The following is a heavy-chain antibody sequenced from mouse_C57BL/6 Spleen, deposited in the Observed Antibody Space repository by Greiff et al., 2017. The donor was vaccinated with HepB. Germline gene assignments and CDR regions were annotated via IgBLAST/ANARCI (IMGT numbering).Heavy chain of an antibody. CDR3: ARKSNLGPFAY. CDR2: ISSGSSTI. V-gene: IGHV5-17*01. J-gene: IGHJ3*01. Sequence: EVQLQESGGGLVKPGGSLKLSCAASGFTFSDYGMHWVRQAPEKGLEWVAYISSGSSTIYYADTVKGRFTISRDNAKNTLFLQMTSLRSEDTAMYYCARKSNLGPFAYWGQGTLVTVSA. CDR1: GFTFSDYG. D-gene: IGHD2-5*01.